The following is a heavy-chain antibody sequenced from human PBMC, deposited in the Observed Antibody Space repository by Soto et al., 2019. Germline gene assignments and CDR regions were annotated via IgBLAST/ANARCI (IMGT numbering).Heavy chain of an antibody. J-gene: IGHJ4*02. CDR2: ISGSGGST. Sequence: GGALRLSCAASGFTFSSYAMSWGRPAPGKGVGWFSAISGSGGSTYYADSVKGRFTISRDNSKNTLYLQMNSLRAEDTAVYYCAKTLEDIVLMVYAISWAFDYWGQGTLVTVSS. D-gene: IGHD2-8*01. CDR1: GFTFSSYA. V-gene: IGHV3-23*01. CDR3: AKTLEDIVLMVYAISWAFDY.